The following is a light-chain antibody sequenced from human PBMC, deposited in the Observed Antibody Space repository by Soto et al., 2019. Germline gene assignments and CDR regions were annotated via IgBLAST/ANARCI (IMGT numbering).Light chain of an antibody. CDR1: QGISSY. Sequence: AIRMTQSPSSLSASTGDRVAITFRASQGISSYLAWYQQKPGKAPKLLIYAASTLQSGVPSRFSGSGSGTEFTLTISSLEPEDFAVYYCQQRSSWITFGQGTRLEIK. CDR3: QQRSSWIT. J-gene: IGKJ5*01. V-gene: IGKV1-8*01. CDR2: AAS.